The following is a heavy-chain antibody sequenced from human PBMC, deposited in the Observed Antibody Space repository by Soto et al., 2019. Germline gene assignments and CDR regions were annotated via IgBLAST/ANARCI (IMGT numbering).Heavy chain of an antibody. J-gene: IGHJ6*03. CDR1: GFTFSSYA. V-gene: IGHV3-23*01. Sequence: EVQLLESGGGLVQPGGSLRLSCAASGFTFSSYAMSWVRQAPGKGLEWVSAISGSGGSTYYADSVKGRFTISRDNSKNTLYLQMNSLRAEDTAVYYCANIAAPHWVGYYYMDVWGKGTTVTVSS. CDR3: ANIAAPHWVGYYYMDV. CDR2: ISGSGGST. D-gene: IGHD6-6*01.